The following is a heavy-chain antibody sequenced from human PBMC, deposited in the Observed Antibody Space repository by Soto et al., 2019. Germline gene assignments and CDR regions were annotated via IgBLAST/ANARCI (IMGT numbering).Heavy chain of an antibody. V-gene: IGHV4-59*01. J-gene: IGHJ6*02. CDR3: ARVTAFMAASYYYGMDV. Sequence: PXETLCLTCAVSGGSMSSYYWSWIRQPPGKGLEWIGYIYYSGSTNYNPSLKSRVTISVDTSKNQFSLKLSSVTAADTAVYYCARVTAFMAASYYYGMDVSGQGNTVTVSS. CDR2: IYYSGST. D-gene: IGHD2-15*01. CDR1: GGSMSSYY.